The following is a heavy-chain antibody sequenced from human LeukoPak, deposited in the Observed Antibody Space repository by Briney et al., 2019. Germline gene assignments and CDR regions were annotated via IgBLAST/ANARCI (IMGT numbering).Heavy chain of an antibody. CDR3: ATQIGSSVITPDYFDY. Sequence: ASVKVSCKVSGYTLTELSMHWVRQAPGKGLEWMGGFDPEDGETIYAQKFQGRVTMTEDRSTGIAYMELSSLRSDDTAVYYCATQIGSSVITPDYFDYWGQGTLVTVSS. CDR2: FDPEDGET. J-gene: IGHJ4*02. CDR1: GYTLTELS. V-gene: IGHV1-24*01. D-gene: IGHD3-22*01.